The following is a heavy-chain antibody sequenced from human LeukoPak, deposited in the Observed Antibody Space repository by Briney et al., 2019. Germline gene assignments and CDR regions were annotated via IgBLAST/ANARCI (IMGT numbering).Heavy chain of an antibody. V-gene: IGHV4-39*07. CDR2: IYYSGST. CDR3: ARALRLEVAAIYWFDP. Sequence: SETLSLTCTVSGGSISSRSYYWGWIRQPPGKGLEWIGSIYYSGSTYYNPSLKSRVTISVDTSKNQFSLKLSSVTAADTAVYYCARALRLEVAAIYWFDPWGQGTLVTVSS. J-gene: IGHJ5*02. D-gene: IGHD2-15*01. CDR1: GGSISSRSYY.